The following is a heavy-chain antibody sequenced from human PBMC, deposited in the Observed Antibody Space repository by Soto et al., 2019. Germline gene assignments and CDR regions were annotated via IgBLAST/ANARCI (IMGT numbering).Heavy chain of an antibody. CDR3: ARHPRPLEWLTNAFDI. J-gene: IGHJ3*02. D-gene: IGHD3-3*01. Sequence: QLQLQESGPGLVKPSETLSLTCTVSGGSISSSSYYWGWIRQPPGKGLEWIGSIYYSGSTYYNPSLKSRVTISVDTSKNQFSLKLSSVTAADTAVYYCARHPRPLEWLTNAFDIWGQGTMVTVSS. CDR2: IYYSGST. V-gene: IGHV4-39*01. CDR1: GGSISSSSYY.